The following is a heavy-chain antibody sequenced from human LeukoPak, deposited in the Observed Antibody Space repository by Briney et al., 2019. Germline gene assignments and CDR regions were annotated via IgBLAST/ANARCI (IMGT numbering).Heavy chain of an antibody. CDR2: INPNSGGT. Sequence: ASVKVSCKASGYTFTGYYMHWVRQAPGQGLEWMGWINPNSGGTNYAQKFQGRVTMTRDTSISTAYMELSRLRSDDTAVYYCASAYYDFWSGYMDVWGKGTTVTVSS. CDR1: GYTFTGYY. D-gene: IGHD3-3*01. J-gene: IGHJ6*04. V-gene: IGHV1-2*02. CDR3: ASAYYDFWSGYMDV.